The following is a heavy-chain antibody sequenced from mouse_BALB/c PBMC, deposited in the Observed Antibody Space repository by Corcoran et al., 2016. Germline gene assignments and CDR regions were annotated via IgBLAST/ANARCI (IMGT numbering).Heavy chain of an antibody. Sequence: QVTRKESGPGILQPSQTLSLKCSFSGFSLSTSGMGVSWIRQPSGKGLEWLAHIYWDDDKRYNPSLKSRLTISKDTSRNQVFLKITSVDTADTATYYCARSDYGNLLDYGGQGTTLTVSS. CDR2: IYWDDDK. CDR3: ARSDYGNLLDY. V-gene: IGHV8-12*01. J-gene: IGHJ2*01. D-gene: IGHD2-1*01. CDR1: GFSLSTSGMG.